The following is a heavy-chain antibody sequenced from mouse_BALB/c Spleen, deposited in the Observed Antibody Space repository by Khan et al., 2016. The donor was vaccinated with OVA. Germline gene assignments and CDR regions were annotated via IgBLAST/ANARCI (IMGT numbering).Heavy chain of an antibody. CDR1: GYSITSDYA. V-gene: IGHV3-2*02. CDR3: ASDGARYNYGMDY. CDR2: ISSSGST. Sequence: EVQLVESGPGLVKPSQSLSLTCTVTGYSITSDYAWNWIRQFPGNKLEWMGFISSSGSTNYNPPLKSRISITRNSSKNQFFLQLNSVTTEDADTYICASDGARYNYGMDYWGQGTSVTVSS. J-gene: IGHJ4*01. D-gene: IGHD2-3*01.